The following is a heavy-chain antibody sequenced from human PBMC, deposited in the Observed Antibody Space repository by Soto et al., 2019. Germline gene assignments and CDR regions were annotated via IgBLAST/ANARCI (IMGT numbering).Heavy chain of an antibody. CDR2: TRNKANSYTT. CDR1: GFTFSDHY. D-gene: IGHD2-2*01. Sequence: EVQLVESGGGLVQPGGSLRLSCAASGFTFSDHYMDWVRQAPGKGLEWVGRTRNKANSYTTEYAASVKCRFTISRDDSKNSLYQQMNSLKTEDTAVYYCARDSLVPAAMLTMYAFDIWGQGTMVTVSS. V-gene: IGHV3-72*01. J-gene: IGHJ3*02. CDR3: ARDSLVPAAMLTMYAFDI.